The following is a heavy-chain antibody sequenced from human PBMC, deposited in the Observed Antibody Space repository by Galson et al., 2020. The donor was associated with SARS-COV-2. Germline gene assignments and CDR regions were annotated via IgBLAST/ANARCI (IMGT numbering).Heavy chain of an antibody. CDR1: GGSISSSSYY. CDR3: ASHPLYSSSWEGRFDY. Sequence: SETLSLTCTVSGGSISSSSYYWGWIRQPPGKGLEWIGSIYYSGSTYYNPSLKSRVTISVDTSKNQFSLKLSSVTAADTAVYYCASHPLYSSSWEGRFDYWGQGTLVTVSS. V-gene: IGHV4-39*01. CDR2: IYYSGST. J-gene: IGHJ4*02. D-gene: IGHD6-13*01.